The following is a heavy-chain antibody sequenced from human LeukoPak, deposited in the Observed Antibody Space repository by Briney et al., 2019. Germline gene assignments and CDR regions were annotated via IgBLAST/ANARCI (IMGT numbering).Heavy chain of an antibody. CDR3: ARVSAPYDFWSGYQGYFDY. J-gene: IGHJ4*02. D-gene: IGHD3-3*01. Sequence: SETLSLTCTVSGGSISSYYWSWIRQPPGKGLEWIGYIYYSGSTNYNPSLKSRVTISVDTSKNQFSLKLSSVTAADTAVYYCARVSAPYDFWSGYQGYFDYWGQGTLVTVSS. CDR1: GGSISSYY. V-gene: IGHV4-59*01. CDR2: IYYSGST.